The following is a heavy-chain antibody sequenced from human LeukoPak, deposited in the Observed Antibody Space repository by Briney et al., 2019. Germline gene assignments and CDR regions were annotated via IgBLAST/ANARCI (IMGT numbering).Heavy chain of an antibody. D-gene: IGHD1-26*01. CDR3: ARDSRWYRGRYYDEGIDY. CDR2: INSDGSST. V-gene: IGHV3-74*01. Sequence: GGSLRLSCAASGFTFSSFWMHWVRQAPGKGLVWVSRINSDGSSTSYADSVKGRFTISRDNARNTVYLQMNSLRAEDTAVYYCARDSRWYRGRYYDEGIDYWGQGTLVTVSS. J-gene: IGHJ4*02. CDR1: GFTFSSFW.